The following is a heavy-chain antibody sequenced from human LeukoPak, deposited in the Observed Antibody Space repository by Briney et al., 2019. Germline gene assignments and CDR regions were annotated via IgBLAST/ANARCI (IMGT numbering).Heavy chain of an antibody. CDR1: GYTLTELS. Sequence: ASVMVSCKVSGYTLTELSMHWVRQAPGKGLEWMGGFDPEDGETIYAQKFQGRVTMTEDTSTDSAYMELSSLRSEDTAVYYCATERNIVEASQGPSQYYFDYWGQGTLVTVSS. V-gene: IGHV1-24*01. J-gene: IGHJ4*02. D-gene: IGHD1-26*01. CDR3: ATERNIVEASQGPSQYYFDY. CDR2: FDPEDGET.